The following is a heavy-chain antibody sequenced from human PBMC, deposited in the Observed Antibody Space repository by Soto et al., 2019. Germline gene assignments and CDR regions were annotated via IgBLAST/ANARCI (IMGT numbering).Heavy chain of an antibody. Sequence: DVHLVESGGGLAQPGGSLRLSCAASGFTFSSYEMNWVRQAPGKGLEWISYITSSGTTIYYADSVKGRFTISRDNAKNSLYLQMNSLRAEDMAVYYCARGNSPVNVYWGQGTLVTVSS. J-gene: IGHJ4*02. CDR2: ITSSGTTI. CDR1: GFTFSSYE. D-gene: IGHD3-16*02. CDR3: ARGNSPVNVY. V-gene: IGHV3-48*03.